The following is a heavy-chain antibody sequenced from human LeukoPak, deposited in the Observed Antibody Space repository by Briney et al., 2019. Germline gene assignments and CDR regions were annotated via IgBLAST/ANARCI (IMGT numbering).Heavy chain of an antibody. CDR3: ARDRSPRIILMVYAMRKQNYYGMDV. D-gene: IGHD2-8*01. Sequence: SETLSLTCTVSGGSISSYYWSWIRQPAGKGLEWIGRIYTGGSTNYNPSLKSRVTMSVDTSKNQFSLKLSSVTAADTAVYYCARDRSPRIILMVYAMRKQNYYGMDVWGQGTTVTVSS. CDR2: IYTGGST. V-gene: IGHV4-4*07. J-gene: IGHJ6*02. CDR1: GGSISSYY.